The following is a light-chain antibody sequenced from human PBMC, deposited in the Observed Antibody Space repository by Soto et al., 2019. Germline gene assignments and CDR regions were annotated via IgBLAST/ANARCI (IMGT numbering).Light chain of an antibody. V-gene: IGKV3-20*01. CDR1: QSVSNNY. CDR3: QQYGSSPPYT. J-gene: IGKJ2*01. CDR2: GSS. Sequence: EVVLTQSPGTLSLSPGERATLSCRASQSVSNNYLAWYQQKPGQSPKLLIFGSSDRATGIPDRFSGSGSGKDFTLNISSLEPEDFAVYYCQQYGSSPPYTFGQGTKLEIK.